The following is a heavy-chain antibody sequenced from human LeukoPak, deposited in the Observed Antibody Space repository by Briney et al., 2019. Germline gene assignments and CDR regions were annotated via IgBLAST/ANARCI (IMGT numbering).Heavy chain of an antibody. CDR2: IYPGDSDT. D-gene: IGHD2-2*01. V-gene: IGHV5-51*04. Sequence: GESLKISCKGSGHSFTSYWIGWVRQMPGKGLEWMGIIYPGDSDTRYSPSFQGQVTISADKPISTAYLQWSSLKASDTAMYYCAKTEGYCSSTSCLFDYWGQGTLVTVSS. CDR3: AKTEGYCSSTSCLFDY. J-gene: IGHJ4*02. CDR1: GHSFTSYW.